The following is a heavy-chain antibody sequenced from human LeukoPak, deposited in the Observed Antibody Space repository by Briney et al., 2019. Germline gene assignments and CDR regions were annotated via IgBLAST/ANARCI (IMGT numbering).Heavy chain of an antibody. J-gene: IGHJ4*02. CDR1: GFTFSSYW. CDR3: ARDEIALTGYAFSN. Sequence: GGSLRLSCAASGFTFSSYWMSWVRQAPGKGLEWVANIKQDGSEKYYVDSVKGRFTISRDNAKNSLYLQMNGLRAEDTAVYYCARDEIALTGYAFSNWGQGTLVTVSS. V-gene: IGHV3-7*03. D-gene: IGHD3-9*01. CDR2: IKQDGSEK.